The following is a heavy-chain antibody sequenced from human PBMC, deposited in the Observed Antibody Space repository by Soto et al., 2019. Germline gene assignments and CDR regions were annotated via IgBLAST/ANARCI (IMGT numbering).Heavy chain of an antibody. V-gene: IGHV1-18*01. J-gene: IGHJ6*02. D-gene: IGHD6-19*01. CDR2: NSAYNGNT. CDR3: ARRQWLVGGYYYGMDV. CDR1: GYTFTNYG. Sequence: QVQLVQSGAEVKKPGASVKVSCKASGYTFTNYGISWVRQVPGQGLEWMGWNSAYNGNTNYAQKLQGRVTMTTDTSTSTAYMELRSLRSDDTAVYYCARRQWLVGGYYYGMDVWGQGTTVTVSS.